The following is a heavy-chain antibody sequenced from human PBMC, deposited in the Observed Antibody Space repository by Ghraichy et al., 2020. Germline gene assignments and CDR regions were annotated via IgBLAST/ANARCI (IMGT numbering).Heavy chain of an antibody. V-gene: IGHV2-5*02. CDR1: GFSLSTGRVG. CDR3: AHRASHWGYTWFDP. D-gene: IGHD7-27*01. CDR2: IYWDDDK. Sequence: SGPTLVKPTQTLTLTCTFSGFSLSTGRVGVGWIRQPPGKALEWLAVIYWDDDKRYSPSLKSRLTITKDTSKNQVVLTMTNMDPVDTATYCCAHRASHWGYTWFDPWGQGTLVTVSS. J-gene: IGHJ5*02.